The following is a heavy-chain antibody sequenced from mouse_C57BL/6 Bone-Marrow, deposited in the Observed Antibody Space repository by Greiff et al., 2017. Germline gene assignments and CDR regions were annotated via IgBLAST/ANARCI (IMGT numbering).Heavy chain of an antibody. CDR2: IDPSDSYT. D-gene: IGHD1-1*01. CDR1: GYTFTSYW. CDR3: ARFYYGSSVFAY. V-gene: IGHV1-59*01. J-gene: IGHJ3*01. Sequence: VQLQQPGAELVRPGTSVKLSCKASGYTFTSYWMHWVKQRPGQGLEWIGVIDPSDSYTNYNQKFKGKATLTVDTSSSTAYMQLSSLTTEDSAVYYCARFYYGSSVFAYWGQGTLVTVSA.